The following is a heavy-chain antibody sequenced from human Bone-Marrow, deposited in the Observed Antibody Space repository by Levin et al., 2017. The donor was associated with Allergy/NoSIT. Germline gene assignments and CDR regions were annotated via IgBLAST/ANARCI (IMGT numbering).Heavy chain of an antibody. CDR1: NFSIDKGYF. CDR3: VKERHKWMATTPCDT. D-gene: IGHD5-24*01. J-gene: IGHJ5*02. Sequence: SETLSLTCTVSNFSIDKGYFWGWIRQPPGKELEWIASIYHSGTTHYNPSLKSRISMSVDTSKNQFFLRLTSVTAADTAVYYCVKERHKWMATTPCDTWGQGTLITVSS. V-gene: IGHV4-38-2*02. CDR2: IYHSGTT.